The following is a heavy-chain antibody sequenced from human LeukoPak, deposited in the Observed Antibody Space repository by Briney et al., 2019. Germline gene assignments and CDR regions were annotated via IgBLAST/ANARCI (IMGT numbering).Heavy chain of an antibody. J-gene: IGHJ4*02. D-gene: IGHD3-3*01. V-gene: IGHV3-23*01. Sequence: LPGGSLRLSCAASGFTFSSYAMNWVRQAPGKGLEWVSSISASGASTYYADSVKGRFTISRDNSKNTLYLQMNSLRAEDTAVYYCANAPYDDHPRFDYWGQGTLVTVSS. CDR3: ANAPYDDHPRFDY. CDR1: GFTFSSYA. CDR2: ISASGAST.